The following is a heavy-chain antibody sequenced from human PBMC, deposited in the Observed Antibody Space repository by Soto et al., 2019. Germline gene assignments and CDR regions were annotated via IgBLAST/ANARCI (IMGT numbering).Heavy chain of an antibody. CDR3: AKGRASDCPGCTQDY. D-gene: IGHD2-21*02. CDR2: VSGSGDST. V-gene: IGHV3-23*01. CDR1: AFTFSSYA. Sequence: EVQLLESGGGLAQPGGSLILSCAASAFTFSSYAMSWVRQAPGKGLEWVSAVSGSGDSTYYADSVKGRFTISRDNSKNTLYLQMNRLRAEDTAVYYCAKGRASDCPGCTQDYWGQGTLVTVSS. J-gene: IGHJ4*02.